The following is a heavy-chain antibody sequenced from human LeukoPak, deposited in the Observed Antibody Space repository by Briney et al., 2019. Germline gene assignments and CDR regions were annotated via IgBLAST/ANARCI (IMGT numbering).Heavy chain of an antibody. CDR2: LSGGGGDT. CDR1: GFTFSSYA. V-gene: IGHV3-23*01. J-gene: IGHJ4*02. D-gene: IGHD3-22*01. Sequence: PGGSLRLSCAASGFTFSSYAMSWVRQAPGKGPEWVPSLSGGGGDTYYADSVNGRFTISRDNSKKTLYLQMNSPRAEDTAVYYCAKDRYYDSRRAYDYWGQGTLVTVSS. CDR3: AKDRYYDSRRAYDY.